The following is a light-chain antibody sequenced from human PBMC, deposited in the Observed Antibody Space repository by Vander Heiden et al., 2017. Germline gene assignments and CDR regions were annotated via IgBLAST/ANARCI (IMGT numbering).Light chain of an antibody. V-gene: IGKV4-1*01. CDR2: WAP. CDR1: RSVLYSSNNKNY. J-gene: IGKJ2*01. Sequence: DIVRAQTPNSLAVSLSERGTINCTSSRSVLYSSNNKNYLAWYQQKPGQPPKLLIYWAPTRESGVPDRFSRSGSGTDFTLTIRSLQAEDVAVYYCQQDYGTGYTFGQGTKLEIK. CDR3: QQDYGTGYT.